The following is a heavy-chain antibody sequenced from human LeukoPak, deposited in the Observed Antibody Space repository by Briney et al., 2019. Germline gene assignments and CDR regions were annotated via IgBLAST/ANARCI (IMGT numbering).Heavy chain of an antibody. D-gene: IGHD2-2*01. V-gene: IGHV3-66*02. CDR2: IYSGGST. CDR1: GFTVSSNY. Sequence: PGGSLRLSCAASGFTVSSNYMSWVRQAPGKGLEWVSVIYSGGSTYYADSVKGRFTISRDNSKNTLYLQMNSLRAEDTAVYYCARETRYQLPTQYYMDVWGQGTMVTVSS. CDR3: ARETRYQLPTQYYMDV. J-gene: IGHJ3*01.